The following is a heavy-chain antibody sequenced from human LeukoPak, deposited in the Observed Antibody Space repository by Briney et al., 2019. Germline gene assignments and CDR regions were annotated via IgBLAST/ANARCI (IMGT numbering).Heavy chain of an antibody. CDR1: GFTFSSYW. CDR3: ASGVYDYVWGSYRYTSFFDY. CDR2: INSDGSST. Sequence: PGGSLRLSCAASGFTFSSYWMHWVRQAPGKGLVWVSRINSDGSSTSYADSVKGRFTISRDNAKNTLYLQMNSLRAEDTAAYYCASGVYDYVWGSYRYTSFFDYRGQGTLVTVSS. J-gene: IGHJ4*02. D-gene: IGHD3-16*02. V-gene: IGHV3-74*01.